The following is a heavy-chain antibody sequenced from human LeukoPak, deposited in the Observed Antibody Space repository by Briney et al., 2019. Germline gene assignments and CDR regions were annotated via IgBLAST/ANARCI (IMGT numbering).Heavy chain of an antibody. J-gene: IGHJ4*02. CDR1: GGTFSIYA. CDR2: IIPIFGTA. Sequence: ASVKVSCKASGGTFSIYAISWVRQAPGQGLEWMGGIIPIFGTANYAQKFQGRVTITADESTSTAYMELSSLRSEDTAVYYCARDLYCSGGSCCSSLDYWGQGTLVTVSS. D-gene: IGHD2-15*01. V-gene: IGHV1-69*13. CDR3: ARDLYCSGGSCCSSLDY.